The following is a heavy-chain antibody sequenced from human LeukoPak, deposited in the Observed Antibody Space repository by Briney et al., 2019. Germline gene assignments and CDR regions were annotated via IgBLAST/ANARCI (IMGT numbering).Heavy chain of an antibody. J-gene: IGHJ4*02. CDR1: GGSFSGYY. V-gene: IGHV4-34*01. CDR3: ARVVYGSGSYSRLLDY. Sequence: SETLSLTCAVYGGSFSGYYWSWIRQPPGKGLEWIGEINHSGSTNYNPSLKSRVTISVDTSKNQFSLKLSSVTAADTAVYYCARVVYGSGSYSRLLDYRGQGTLVTVSS. CDR2: INHSGST. D-gene: IGHD3-10*01.